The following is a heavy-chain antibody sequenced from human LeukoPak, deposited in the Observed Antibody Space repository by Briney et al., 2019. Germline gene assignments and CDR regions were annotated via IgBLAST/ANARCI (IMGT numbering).Heavy chain of an antibody. CDR3: AKGGSASHNWFDP. CDR2: IRNDGSNE. J-gene: IGHJ5*02. CDR1: GFTFSDYG. D-gene: IGHD2-15*01. V-gene: IGHV3-30*02. Sequence: PGGPLRLSCAASGFTFSDYGMHWVRQAPGKGLEWVAFIRNDGSNEYYPDSVKGRFTISRDNSRNTLYLQMNSLRPEDTAVYYCAKGGSASHNWFDPWGQGTLVTVSS.